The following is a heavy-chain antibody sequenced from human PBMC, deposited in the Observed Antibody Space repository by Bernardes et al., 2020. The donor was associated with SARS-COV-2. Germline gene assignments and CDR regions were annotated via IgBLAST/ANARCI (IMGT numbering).Heavy chain of an antibody. D-gene: IGHD3-22*01. J-gene: IGHJ4*02. CDR3: ARQGTSSTYYYDSSGDY. CDR2: IYPGDSDT. V-gene: IGHV5-51*01. CDR1: GYSFTSYW. Sequence: GESLKISCKGSGYSFTSYWIGWVRQMPGKGLEWMGIIYPGDSDTRYSPSFQGQVTISADKSISTAYLQWSSLKASDTAMYYCARQGTSSTYYYDSSGDYWGQGTLVTVSS.